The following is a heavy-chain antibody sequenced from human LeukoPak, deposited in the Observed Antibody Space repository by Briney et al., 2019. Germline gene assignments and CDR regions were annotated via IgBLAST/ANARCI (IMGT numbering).Heavy chain of an antibody. CDR3: VILRGKSSRDLDL. CDR2: INSSGSTI. J-gene: IGHJ2*01. D-gene: IGHD2-15*01. Sequence: AGGSLRLSCAASGFTFSSYEMNWVRQAPGKGLEWVSYINSSGSTIYYGESVKGRFTVSRDNAWNSVHLQMYSLRVEDTGFYYCVILRGKSSRDLDLWGRGTLVTVSS. CDR1: GFTFSSYE. V-gene: IGHV3-48*03.